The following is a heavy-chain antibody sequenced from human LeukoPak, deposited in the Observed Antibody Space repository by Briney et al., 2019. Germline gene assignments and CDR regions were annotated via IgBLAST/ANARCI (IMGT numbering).Heavy chain of an antibody. CDR3: ARQKGYYYDSSGYLPFDAFDI. J-gene: IGHJ3*02. Sequence: SETLSLTCAVYGGSFSSYFWSWIRQPPGKGLEWIGEINHSGSTDYNPSLKSRVTISVDTSRNQFSLKLSSVTAADTAVYYCARQKGYYYDSSGYLPFDAFDIWGQGTMVTVSS. D-gene: IGHD3-22*01. CDR2: INHSGST. CDR1: GGSFSSYF. V-gene: IGHV4-34*01.